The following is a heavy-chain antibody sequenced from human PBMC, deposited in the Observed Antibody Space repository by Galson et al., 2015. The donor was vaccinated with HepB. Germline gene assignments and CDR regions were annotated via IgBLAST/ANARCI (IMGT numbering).Heavy chain of an antibody. J-gene: IGHJ3*01. CDR3: ARSASRASEL. V-gene: IGHV3-74*01. CDR2: INSDGSST. CDR1: GVTFSSYW. Sequence: SLRLSCAASGVTFSSYWMHWVRQAPGKGLVWVSRINSDGSSTSYVDSVKGRFTISRDNAKNALYLQMNSLRAEDTAVYYCARSASRASELWGQGTMVTVSS.